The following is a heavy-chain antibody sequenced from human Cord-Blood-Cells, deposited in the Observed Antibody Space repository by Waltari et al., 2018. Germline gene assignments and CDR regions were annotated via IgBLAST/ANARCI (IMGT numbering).Heavy chain of an antibody. CDR2: IKQDGSEK. Sequence: EVQLVESGGGLVQPVGSRRLTCAVSGFTFSRFWLSWSRHAPGKGLEWVANIKQDGSEKYYVDSVKGRFTISRDNAKNSLYLQMNSLRAEDTAVYYCARENDFWSGYYVDYWGQGTLVTVSS. D-gene: IGHD3-3*01. J-gene: IGHJ4*02. CDR1: GFTFSRFW. CDR3: ARENDFWSGYYVDY. V-gene: IGHV3-7*01.